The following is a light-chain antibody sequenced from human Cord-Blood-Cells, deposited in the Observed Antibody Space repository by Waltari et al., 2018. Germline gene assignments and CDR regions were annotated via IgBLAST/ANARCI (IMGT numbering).Light chain of an antibody. Sequence: QSALTQPPSASGSPGQSVPISCPGTSSDVGGYNYVSWYQQHPAKAPKLRIYEVSKRPSGVPDRFSGSKSGNTASLTVSGLQAEDEADYYCSSYAGSNNLVFGGGTKLTVL. CDR1: SSDVGGYNY. J-gene: IGLJ2*01. CDR2: EVS. V-gene: IGLV2-8*01. CDR3: SSYAGSNNLV.